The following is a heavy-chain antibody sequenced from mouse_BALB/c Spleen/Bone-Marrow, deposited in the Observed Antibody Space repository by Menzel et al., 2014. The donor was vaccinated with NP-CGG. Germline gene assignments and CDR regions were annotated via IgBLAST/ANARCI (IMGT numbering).Heavy chain of an antibody. Sequence: KLMESGPGLVKPSQSLSLTCIVTGYPITRXYXWNWXRQXXXXXXEWXGYIXXXGSTTYNPSLESRISITRDTSKNQFFLQLNSVTTEDTATYYCARSSSYDYDVGFAYWGQGTLVTVSA. D-gene: IGHD2-4*01. CDR2: IXXXGST. J-gene: IGHJ3*01. CDR1: GYPITRXYX. V-gene: IGHV3-2*02. CDR3: ARSSSYDYDVGFAY.